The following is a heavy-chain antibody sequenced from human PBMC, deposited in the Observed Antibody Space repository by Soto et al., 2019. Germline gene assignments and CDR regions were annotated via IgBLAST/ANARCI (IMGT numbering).Heavy chain of an antibody. CDR2: IYYSGST. CDR1: GGSISSYY. Sequence: SETLSLTCTVSGGSISSYYWSWIRQPPGKGLEWIGYIYYSGSTNYNPSLKSRVTISVDTSKNQFSLKLSSVTAADTAVYYCARFLSFSGGMEVWGQGTTVTVAS. CDR3: ARFLSFSGGMEV. D-gene: IGHD3-3*01. J-gene: IGHJ6*02. V-gene: IGHV4-59*01.